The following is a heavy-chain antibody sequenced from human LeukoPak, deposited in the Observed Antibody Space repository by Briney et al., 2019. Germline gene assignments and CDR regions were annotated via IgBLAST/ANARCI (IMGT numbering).Heavy chain of an antibody. Sequence: SETLSLTCTVSGGSISSGSYYWSWIRQPAGKGLEWIGRIYTSGSTNYNPSLKSRVTISVDTSKNQFSLKLSSVTAADTAVYYCARSSIAAAAYKYYYYYYMDVWGKGTTVTISS. CDR1: GGSISSGSYY. D-gene: IGHD6-13*01. J-gene: IGHJ6*03. CDR2: IYTSGST. CDR3: ARSSIAAAAYKYYYYYYMDV. V-gene: IGHV4-61*02.